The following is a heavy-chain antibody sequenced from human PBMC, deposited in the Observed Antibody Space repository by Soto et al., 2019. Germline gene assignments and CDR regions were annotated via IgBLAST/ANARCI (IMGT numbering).Heavy chain of an antibody. CDR2: INPSGGST. CDR1: GYTFTSYY. CDR3: ARRAIFYGMDV. V-gene: IGHV1-46*01. D-gene: IGHD3-3*01. J-gene: IGHJ6*02. Sequence: ASGKVSCKASGYTFTSYYMHWVRQAPGQGLEWMGIINPSGGSTSYAQKFQGRVTMTRDTSTSTVYMELSSLRSEDTAMYYCARRAIFYGMDVWGQGTTVPVSS.